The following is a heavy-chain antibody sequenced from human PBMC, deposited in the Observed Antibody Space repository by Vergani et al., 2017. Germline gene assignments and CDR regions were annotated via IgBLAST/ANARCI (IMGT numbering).Heavy chain of an antibody. J-gene: IGHJ4*02. V-gene: IGHV4-34*02. Sequence: QVQLQQWGAGVVKPSGTLSPTCAVFGESFSSFYWSWIRQPPGKGLEWIGEINNDGHTNYNPSLESRVTVSRDTAKNQFSLNLMSVTAADTAMYYCAVRPRVYLVGGEIVTKRTFDYWGQGSLVTVSS. CDR3: AVRPRVYLVGGEIVTKRTFDY. CDR2: INNDGHT. CDR1: GESFSSFY. D-gene: IGHD3-10*01.